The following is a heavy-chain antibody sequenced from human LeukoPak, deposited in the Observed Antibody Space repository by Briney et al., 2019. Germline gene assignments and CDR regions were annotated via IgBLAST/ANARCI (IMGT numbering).Heavy chain of an antibody. V-gene: IGHV4-34*01. CDR3: ARGPHTGVNYYDSSGYYY. Sequence: SETLSLTCAVYGGPFSGYYWRWIPQTPGKGLEWIGEINHSGSTNYNPSLKSRVTISGDTSKNQFSLKLSSVTAADTAVYYCARGPHTGVNYYDSSGYYYWGQGTLVTVSS. J-gene: IGHJ4*02. CDR1: GGPFSGYY. CDR2: INHSGST. D-gene: IGHD3-22*01.